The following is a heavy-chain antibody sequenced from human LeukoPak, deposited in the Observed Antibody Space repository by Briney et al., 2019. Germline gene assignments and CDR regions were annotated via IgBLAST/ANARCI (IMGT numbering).Heavy chain of an antibody. D-gene: IGHD3-10*01. CDR3: ARSHGATLDY. CDR1: GFTFSSYG. Sequence: PGRSLRLSCAASGFTFSSYGMRWVRQAPGKGLEWVSVIYSGGSTYYADSVKGRFTISRDNAKNSLYLQMNSLRAEDTAVYYCARSHGATLDYWGQGTLVTVSS. V-gene: IGHV3-NL1*01. CDR2: IYSGGST. J-gene: IGHJ4*02.